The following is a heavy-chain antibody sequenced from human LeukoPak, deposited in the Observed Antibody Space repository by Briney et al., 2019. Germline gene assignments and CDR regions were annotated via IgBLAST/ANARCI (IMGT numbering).Heavy chain of an antibody. CDR1: GFTFSSYS. CDR2: ISSSSSYI. D-gene: IGHD6-19*01. Sequence: GGSLRLSCAASGFTFSSYSMNWVRQAPGEGLEWVSSISSSSSYIYYADSVKGRFTISRDNAKNSLYLQMNSLRAEDTAVYYCAGLSSGWPLVGMDVWGQGTTVTVSS. J-gene: IGHJ6*02. V-gene: IGHV3-21*01. CDR3: AGLSSGWPLVGMDV.